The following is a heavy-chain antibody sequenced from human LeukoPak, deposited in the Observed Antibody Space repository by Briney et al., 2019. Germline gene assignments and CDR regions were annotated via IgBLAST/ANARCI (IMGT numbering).Heavy chain of an antibody. J-gene: IGHJ3*02. D-gene: IGHD3-22*01. CDR2: ISWNSGSI. CDR1: GFTFYDYA. V-gene: IGHV3-9*01. Sequence: GGSLRLSCAASGFTFYDYAMHWVRHAPGKGLEWVSGISWNSGSIGYADSVKGRFTISRDNAKNSLYLQMNSLRAEDTALYYCAKDIQTYYYDSSPSYDIWGQGTMVTVSS. CDR3: AKDIQTYYYDSSPSYDI.